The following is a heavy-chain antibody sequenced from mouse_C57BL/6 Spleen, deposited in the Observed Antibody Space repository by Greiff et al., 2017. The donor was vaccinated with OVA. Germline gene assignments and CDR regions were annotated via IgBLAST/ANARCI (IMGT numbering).Heavy chain of an antibody. V-gene: IGHV1-50*01. J-gene: IGHJ2*01. CDR3: AAGAAFTTTD. CDR1: GYTFTSYW. Sequence: QVQLQQPGAELVKPGASVKLSCKASGYTFTSYWMQWVKQRPGQGLEWIGEIDPSDSYTNYNQKFKGKATLTVDTSSSTAYMQLSSLTSEDSAVYYCAAGAAFTTTDWGKGTTLTVSS. D-gene: IGHD1-1*01. CDR2: IDPSDSYT.